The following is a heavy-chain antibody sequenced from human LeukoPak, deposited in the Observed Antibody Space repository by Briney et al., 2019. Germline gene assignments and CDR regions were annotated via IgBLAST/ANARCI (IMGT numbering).Heavy chain of an antibody. CDR2: VNGQGDTT. J-gene: IGHJ6*02. D-gene: IGHD1-1*01. Sequence: GGSLRLSCVASGFTFSNYAMTWVRQAPGKGLEWVSVVNGQGDTTFYADSVKGRLTISRDNSKNTVYLQLNSLLAEDTAVYFCAKDLYSWNSSMDVWGQGTTVTVSS. CDR3: AKDLYSWNSSMDV. V-gene: IGHV3-23*01. CDR1: GFTFSNYA.